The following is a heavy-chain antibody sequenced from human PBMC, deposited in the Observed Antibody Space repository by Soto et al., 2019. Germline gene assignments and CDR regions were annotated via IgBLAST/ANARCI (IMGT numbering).Heavy chain of an antibody. CDR1: GFTFSSYA. CDR2: ISGSGGST. Sequence: EVQLLESGGGLVQPGGSLRLSCAASGFTFSSYAMSWVRQAPGKGLEWVSAISGSGGSTYYADSVKGRFTISRDNSKNTLYLQMTSLRDEDTAVYYCAKLSLGVGGGDAFDIWGQGTMVTVSS. D-gene: IGHD3-16*01. CDR3: AKLSLGVGGGDAFDI. V-gene: IGHV3-23*01. J-gene: IGHJ3*02.